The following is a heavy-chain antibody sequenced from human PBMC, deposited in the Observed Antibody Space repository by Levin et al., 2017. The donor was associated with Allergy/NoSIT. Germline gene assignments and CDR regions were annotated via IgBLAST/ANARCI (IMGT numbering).Heavy chain of an antibody. CDR3: ARSHMLTGRGYKYYYIDV. D-gene: IGHD3-9*01. V-gene: IGHV5-51*01. Sequence: GGSLRLSCKASGFDFTTYYIGWVRQMPGKGLEWMGVIFPDDSHSNYSPAFEGLVTISADKSLSTAYLQWSSLQASDTAMYFCARSHMLTGRGYKYYYIDVWGKGTTVTVSS. CDR1: GFDFTTYY. CDR2: IFPDDSHS. J-gene: IGHJ6*03.